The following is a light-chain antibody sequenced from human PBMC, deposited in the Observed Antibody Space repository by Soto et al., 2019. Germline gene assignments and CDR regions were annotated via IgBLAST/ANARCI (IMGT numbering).Light chain of an antibody. V-gene: IGKV2-28*01. Sequence: IVMTHSPLSLPVTPGEPASLSCRSSQSLLHSIGYNYLEWYLQKPGQSPQLLIYPGSRRASGVPDGFSGSGSGTDFTLTISRVEAEDVGVYYCMQALQTPPTFGQGTKVDIK. CDR1: QSLLHSIGYNY. CDR3: MQALQTPPT. J-gene: IGKJ1*01. CDR2: PGS.